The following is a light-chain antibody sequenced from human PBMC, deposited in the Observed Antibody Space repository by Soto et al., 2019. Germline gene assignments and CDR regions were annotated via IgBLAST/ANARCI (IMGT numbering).Light chain of an antibody. V-gene: IGLV1-44*01. J-gene: IGLJ2*01. CDR2: NDN. CDR3: AAWDGSLNHIL. CDR1: SSNMGSNT. Sequence: VLTQPPSASGTPGQGVAISCSGSSSNMGSNTVNWYQHLPGTAPKLLIYNDNQRPSGVPDRFFGSKSGTSASLAITGLQSEDEADYYCAAWDGSLNHILFGGGTKLTVL.